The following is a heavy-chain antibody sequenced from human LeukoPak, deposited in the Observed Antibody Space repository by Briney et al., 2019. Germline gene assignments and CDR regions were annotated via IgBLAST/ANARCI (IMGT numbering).Heavy chain of an antibody. CDR3: ARTHTIFGVVDSYYYGMDV. Sequence: PGGSLRLSCAASGFTFSSYSMNWVRQAPGKGLEWVSSISSSSSYIYYADSVKGRFTISRDNAKNSLYLQMNSLRAEETVVFSCARTHTIFGVVDSYYYGMDVWGQGTRVTVSS. V-gene: IGHV3-21*01. D-gene: IGHD3-3*01. CDR2: ISSSSSYI. CDR1: GFTFSSYS. J-gene: IGHJ6*02.